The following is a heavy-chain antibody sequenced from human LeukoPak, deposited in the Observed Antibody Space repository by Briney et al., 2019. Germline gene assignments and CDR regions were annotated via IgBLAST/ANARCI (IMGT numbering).Heavy chain of an antibody. J-gene: IGHJ4*02. CDR3: AREAGTGDY. V-gene: IGHV3-7*01. D-gene: IGHD1-14*01. Sequence: GGSLRLSCAASGFTFSRYWMSWVRQAPGKGLEWVANIKQDGREKYYVDSVKGRFTISRDNAKNSLYLQMNSLRVEDTAVYYGAREAGTGDYWGQGTLVTVSS. CDR1: GFTFSRYW. CDR2: IKQDGREK.